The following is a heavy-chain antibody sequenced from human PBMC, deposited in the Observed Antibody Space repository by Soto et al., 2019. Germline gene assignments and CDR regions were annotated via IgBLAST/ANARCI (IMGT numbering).Heavy chain of an antibody. D-gene: IGHD6-19*01. CDR3: ARPTRQWLGLRYYYGMDV. Sequence: QVQLQQWGAGLLKPSETLSLTCAVYGGSFSGYYWSWIRQPPGKGLEWIGEINHSGSTNYNPSLKGRDTISVDTAKNQFSPKLSSVTAADTAVYYCARPTRQWLGLRYYYGMDVWGQGTTVTVSS. CDR1: GGSFSGYY. J-gene: IGHJ6*02. CDR2: INHSGST. V-gene: IGHV4-34*01.